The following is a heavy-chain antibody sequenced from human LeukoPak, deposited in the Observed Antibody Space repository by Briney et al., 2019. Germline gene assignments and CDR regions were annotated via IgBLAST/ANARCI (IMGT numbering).Heavy chain of an antibody. CDR1: GFSFSSYA. V-gene: IGHV3-30-3*01. CDR2: ISYDGSNK. Sequence: GGSLRLSCAASGFSFSSYAIHWVRLAPGKGLEWVAVISYDGSNKYYPDSVKGRFTISRDNSKNTLYLQMNSLRAEDTAVYYCARDLRYCSGGSCYSPHGMDVWGQGTTVTVSS. D-gene: IGHD2-15*01. CDR3: ARDLRYCSGGSCYSPHGMDV. J-gene: IGHJ6*02.